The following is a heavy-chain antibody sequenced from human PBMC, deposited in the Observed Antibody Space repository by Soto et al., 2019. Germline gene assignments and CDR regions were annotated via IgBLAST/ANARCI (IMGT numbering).Heavy chain of an antibody. J-gene: IGHJ4*02. CDR1: GDTFTFYS. V-gene: IGHV1-69*02. D-gene: IGHD3-10*01. Sequence: QVQLVQSGAEVKRPGSSVKVSCKASGDTFTFYSINWVRQAPGLGLEWMGRINPILSMSNYAQRFQGRLTLSANKSTRTAYMQLTSLRSEDTAIYYCASSYGSGSRAFDYWGQGALVTVSS. CDR2: INPILSMS. CDR3: ASSYGSGSRAFDY.